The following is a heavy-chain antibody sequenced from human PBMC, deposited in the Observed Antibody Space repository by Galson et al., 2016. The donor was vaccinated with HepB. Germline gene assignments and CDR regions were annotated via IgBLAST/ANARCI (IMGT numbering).Heavy chain of an antibody. J-gene: IGHJ4*02. CDR2: ISSSGNTI. D-gene: IGHD3-9*01. CDR1: EFTFSSHS. Sequence: SLRLSCAASEFTFSSHSMNWVRQAPGKGLEWVSYISSSGNTIYYADSVKGRFTISRDNAKNSLYLQMNSLRAEDTAVYYCASYPGYFPGNWGQGTLVTVSS. CDR3: ASYPGYFPGN. V-gene: IGHV3-48*03.